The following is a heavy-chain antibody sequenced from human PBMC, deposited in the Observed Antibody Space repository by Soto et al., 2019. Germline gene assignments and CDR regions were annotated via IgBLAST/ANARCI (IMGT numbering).Heavy chain of an antibody. J-gene: IGHJ6*02. Sequence: QVQLVQSGAEVKKPGSSVKVSCKASGGTFSSYAISWLRQAPGQGLEWMGGIIPIFGTANYAQKFQGRVTITADASTSTAYMELSSLRSEETAVYYCARSVGVVVGPAAFTNTESYYYYGMDVWGQGTTVTVSS. CDR1: GGTFSSYA. CDR2: IIPIFGTA. D-gene: IGHD2-2*01. V-gene: IGHV1-69*01. CDR3: ARSVGVVVGPAAFTNTESYYYYGMDV.